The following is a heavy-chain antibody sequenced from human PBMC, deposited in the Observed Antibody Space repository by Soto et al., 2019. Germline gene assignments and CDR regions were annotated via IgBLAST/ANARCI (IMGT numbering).Heavy chain of an antibody. D-gene: IGHD6-13*01. CDR2: IYYIFST. J-gene: IGHJ5*02. CDR3: ARLDGAAGNNWFDP. V-gene: IGHV4-59*08. CDR1: GGSISSYY. Sequence: SETLSLTCTVSGGSISSYYWIWIRQPPVNGLEFIGYIYYIFSTNYNPSLKSRFTISLYTSKNQFSLKLSSLTAAYTAVYYCARLDGAAGNNWFDPWGQGTLVT.